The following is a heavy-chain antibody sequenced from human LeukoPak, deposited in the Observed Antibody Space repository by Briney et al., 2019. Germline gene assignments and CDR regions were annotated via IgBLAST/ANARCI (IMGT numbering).Heavy chain of an antibody. J-gene: IGHJ5*02. V-gene: IGHV5-51*01. CDR2: TYPGDSDT. CDR3: ARRVAAAGRNWFDP. D-gene: IGHD6-13*01. Sequence: PGESLKISCKGSGYSFTSYWIGWVRQMPGEGLEWMGITYPGDSDTRYSPSFQGQVTISADKSISTAYLQWSSLKASDTAMYYCARRVAAAGRNWFDPWGQGTLVTVSS. CDR1: GYSFTSYW.